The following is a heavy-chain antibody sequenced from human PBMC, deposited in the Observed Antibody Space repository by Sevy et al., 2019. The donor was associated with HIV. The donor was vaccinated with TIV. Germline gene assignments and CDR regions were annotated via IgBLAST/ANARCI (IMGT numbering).Heavy chain of an antibody. J-gene: IGHJ4*02. D-gene: IGHD5-18*01. CDR2: FFYSDSP. CDR3: ARVHNLDSAPFDY. V-gene: IGHV4-30-4*01. Sequence: SETLSLTCSVSGDSINSGDYYWNWIRQSPGKGLEWIGYFFYSDSPHYNPSLKGRVTISADMSENQVSLKLSSVTAADSAVYYCARVHNLDSAPFDYWGQGTLVTVSS. CDR1: GDSINSGDYY.